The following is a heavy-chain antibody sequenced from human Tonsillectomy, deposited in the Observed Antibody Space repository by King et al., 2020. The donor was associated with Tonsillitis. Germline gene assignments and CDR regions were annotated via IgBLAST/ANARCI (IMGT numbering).Heavy chain of an antibody. CDR1: GGTFSSYA. CDR2: IIPMSGTT. V-gene: IGHV1-69*01. J-gene: IGHJ6*03. CDR3: ARGVRVSSRWAQYNYYYYMAV. D-gene: IGHD6-13*01. Sequence: QLVQSGAEVKKPGSSVRVSCKASGGTFSSYAITWVRQAPGQGLEWMGGIIPMSGTTNYAQKFQDRITITADESTSTAYMELSSLRSEDTAVYYCARGVRVSSRWAQYNYYYYMAVGGKGTTVTASS.